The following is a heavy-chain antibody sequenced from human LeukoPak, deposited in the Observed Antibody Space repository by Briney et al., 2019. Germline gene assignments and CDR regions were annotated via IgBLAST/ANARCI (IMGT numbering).Heavy chain of an antibody. CDR2: IYYSGTT. V-gene: IGHV4-39*01. CDR3: ARRDQAIDY. Sequence: LETLSLTCTVSDGSVSSVGYYWDWIRQPPGKGLEWIGSIYYSGTTYYNPSLASRVTIFVDTSKNQFSLRLSPVTAADTAVYYCARRDQAIDYWGQGTLVTVSS. J-gene: IGHJ4*02. D-gene: IGHD5-24*01. CDR1: DGSVSSVGYY.